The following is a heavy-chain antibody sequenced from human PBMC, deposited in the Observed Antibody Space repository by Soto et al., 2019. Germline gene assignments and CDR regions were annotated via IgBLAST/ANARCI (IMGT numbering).Heavy chain of an antibody. J-gene: IGHJ4*02. CDR3: ASATSIAVAGKES. D-gene: IGHD6-19*01. Sequence: QVQLVQSGGEVRKPGASVKVSCKASGDTITNYGISWVRQAPGQGLEWMGWISFYNGNTKYAQNLHGRVTLTTHTSTSTAYMELRSLRSDDTAVYYCASATSIAVAGKESWGQGTLVTVSS. CDR2: ISFYNGNT. CDR1: GDTITNYG. V-gene: IGHV1-18*01.